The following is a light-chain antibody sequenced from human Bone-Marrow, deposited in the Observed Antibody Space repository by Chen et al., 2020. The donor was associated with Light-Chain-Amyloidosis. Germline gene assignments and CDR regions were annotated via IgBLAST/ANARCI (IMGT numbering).Light chain of an antibody. CDR2: RDT. CDR3: QSADSSGTYEVI. CDR1: DLPTKY. J-gene: IGLJ2*01. V-gene: IGLV3-25*03. Sequence: SYELSQPPSLSVSPGQTPRLTCSGDDLPTKYAYWYQQKPGQAPVLVIHRDTERRSGISERFSGSSSGTTATLTISGVQAEDEADYHCQSADSSGTYEVIFGGGTKLTVL.